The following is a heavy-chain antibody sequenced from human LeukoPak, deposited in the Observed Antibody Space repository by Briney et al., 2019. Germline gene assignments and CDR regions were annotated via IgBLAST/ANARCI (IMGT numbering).Heavy chain of an antibody. Sequence: GGSLRLSCAASGFSFSSYWMSWVRQAPGKGLERVANIQHDGSEQYYVDSVKGRFTISRDNTKKSLFLQINSLRAEDTAVYYCARGGYYDFWSGFHQSYGFDIWGQGTMVTVSS. CDR3: ARGGYYDFWSGFHQSYGFDI. CDR2: IQHDGSEQ. D-gene: IGHD3-3*01. J-gene: IGHJ3*02. CDR1: GFSFSSYW. V-gene: IGHV3-7*04.